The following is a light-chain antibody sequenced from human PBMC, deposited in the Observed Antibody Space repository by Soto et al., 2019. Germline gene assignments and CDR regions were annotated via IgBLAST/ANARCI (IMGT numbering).Light chain of an antibody. V-gene: IGKV3-11*01. CDR1: QSVSTY. CDR3: QQRSNWQIT. Sequence: ETVLTQSPATLSLSPGESATLSCRASQSVSTYLAWYQQKPGQAPRPLIYDASNRVTGIPARFRGSGSGTDFTLTISSLEPDDFAVYYCQQRSNWQITFGQGTRLEIK. CDR2: DAS. J-gene: IGKJ5*01.